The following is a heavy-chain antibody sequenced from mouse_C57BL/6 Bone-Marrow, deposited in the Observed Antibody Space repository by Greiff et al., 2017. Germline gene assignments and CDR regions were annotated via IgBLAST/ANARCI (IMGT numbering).Heavy chain of an antibody. V-gene: IGHV1-64*01. D-gene: IGHD4-1*01. Sequence: QVQLQQPGAELVKPGASVKLSCKASGYTFTSYWMHWVKQRPGQGLEWIGMIHPNSGSTNYTEKFKSKATLTVDKSSSTAYMQLSSLTSEDAAVFYCASEATGPYYFDDWGQGTTLTVSS. CDR1: GYTFTSYW. J-gene: IGHJ2*01. CDR3: ASEATGPYYFDD. CDR2: IHPNSGST.